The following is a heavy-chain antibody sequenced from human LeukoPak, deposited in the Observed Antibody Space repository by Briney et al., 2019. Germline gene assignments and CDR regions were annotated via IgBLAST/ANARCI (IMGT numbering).Heavy chain of an antibody. D-gene: IGHD5-18*01. V-gene: IGHV3-23*01. CDR2: ISGSGGST. J-gene: IGHJ4*02. CDR3: AKVQLWMYYFDY. Sequence: PGGSLRLSCAASGITIRSYAMSWVRQAPGKGLEWVSAISGSGGSTYYADSVKGRFTISRDNSKNTLYLQMNSLRAEDTAVYYCAKVQLWMYYFDYWGQGTLVTVSS. CDR1: GITIRSYA.